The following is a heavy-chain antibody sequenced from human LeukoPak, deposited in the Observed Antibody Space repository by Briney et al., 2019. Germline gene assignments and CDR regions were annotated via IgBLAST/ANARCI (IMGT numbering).Heavy chain of an antibody. J-gene: IGHJ4*02. CDR3: ARDHAVVRGVPALYFDY. Sequence: ASVKVSCKASGYTFTSYAMHWVRQAPGQRLEWMGWINAGNGNTKYSQKFQGRVIITRDTSASTAYMELSSLRSEDTAVYYCARDHAVVRGVPALYFDYWGQGTLVTVSS. D-gene: IGHD3-10*01. CDR2: INAGNGNT. V-gene: IGHV1-3*01. CDR1: GYTFTSYA.